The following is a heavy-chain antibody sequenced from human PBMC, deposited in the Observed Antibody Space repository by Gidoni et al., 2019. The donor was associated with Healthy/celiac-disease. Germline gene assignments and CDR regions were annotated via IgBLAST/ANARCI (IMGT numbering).Heavy chain of an antibody. CDR2: INHSGST. CDR3: ARLMVRGYFIN. Sequence: QVQLQQWGAGLLKPSETLSLTCAVSGGSFSGYYWSWIRQPPGKGLEWIGEINHSGSTNYNPSLKSRVTISVDTSNNQFSLKLSSVTAADTAVYYCARLMVRGYFINWGQGTLVTVSS. D-gene: IGHD3-10*01. CDR1: GGSFSGYY. J-gene: IGHJ4*02. V-gene: IGHV4-34*01.